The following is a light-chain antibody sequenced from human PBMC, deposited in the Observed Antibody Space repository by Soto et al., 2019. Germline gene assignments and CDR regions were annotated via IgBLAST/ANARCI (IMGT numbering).Light chain of an antibody. Sequence: QSVLTQPPSASGTPGQRVTISCSGSNSNIGGNSVNWYQQLPLRAPKLLIYSNNQRPSGVPDRFSGSKSGTSASLAISGLQSEDEADYYCAAWDDSLNGPNWVFGGGTKLTVL. J-gene: IGLJ3*02. CDR2: SNN. V-gene: IGLV1-44*01. CDR3: AAWDDSLNGPNWV. CDR1: NSNIGGNS.